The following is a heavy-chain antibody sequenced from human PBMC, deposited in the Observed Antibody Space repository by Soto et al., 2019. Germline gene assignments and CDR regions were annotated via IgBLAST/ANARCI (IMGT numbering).Heavy chain of an antibody. D-gene: IGHD6-13*01. J-gene: IGHJ6*02. CDR1: GGTFSSYA. CDR3: AREAAALMYLVYYYGMDV. CDR2: IIPIFGTA. Sequence: QVQLVQSGAEVKKPGSSVKVSCKASGGTFSSYAISWVRQAPGQGLEWMGGIIPIFGTAHYEQKFQGRVTITADESTSTAYMELSSLRSEDTAVYYCAREAAALMYLVYYYGMDVWGQGTTVTVSS. V-gene: IGHV1-69*01.